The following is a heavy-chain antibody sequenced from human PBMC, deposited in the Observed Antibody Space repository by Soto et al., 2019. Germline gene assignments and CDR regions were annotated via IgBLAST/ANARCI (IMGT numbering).Heavy chain of an antibody. D-gene: IGHD1-26*01. CDR3: ARDYSGVHRSRPGNNWFDP. Sequence: SETLSLTCTVSGGSISSYYWSWIRQPPGKGLEWIGYIYYSGSTNYNPSLKSRVTISVDTSKNQFSLKLRSVTAADTAVYYCARDYSGVHRSRPGNNWFDPWGQGNLVTVSS. CDR1: GGSISSYY. J-gene: IGHJ5*02. CDR2: IYYSGST. V-gene: IGHV4-59*01.